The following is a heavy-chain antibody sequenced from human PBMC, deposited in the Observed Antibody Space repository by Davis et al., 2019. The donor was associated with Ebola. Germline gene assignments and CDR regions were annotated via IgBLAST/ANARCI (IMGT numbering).Heavy chain of an antibody. CDR3: ARDEVRTYYDFWSGYSDYYYGMDV. CDR1: GFTFDDYA. V-gene: IGHV3-9*01. CDR2: ISWNSGSI. Sequence: SLKISCAASGFTFDDYAMHWVRQVPGKGLEWVSGISWNSGSIGYADSVQGRFIISRDNAKNSLYLQMNNLRAEDTAVYYCARDEVRTYYDFWSGYSDYYYGMDVWGQGTTVTVSS. J-gene: IGHJ6*02. D-gene: IGHD3-3*01.